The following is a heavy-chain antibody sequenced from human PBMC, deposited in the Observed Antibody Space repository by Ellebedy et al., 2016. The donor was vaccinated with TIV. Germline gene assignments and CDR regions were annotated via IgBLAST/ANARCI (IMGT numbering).Heavy chain of an antibody. D-gene: IGHD1-26*01. J-gene: IGHJ4*02. V-gene: IGHV3-23*01. Sequence: GESLKISXAASGFTFSSYAMSWVRQAPGKGLEWVSAISGSGGSTYYADSVKGRFTISRDNSKNTLYLQMNSLRAEDTAVYYCAKGSAIWELKHGNYFDYWGQGTLVTVSS. CDR3: AKGSAIWELKHGNYFDY. CDR1: GFTFSSYA. CDR2: ISGSGGST.